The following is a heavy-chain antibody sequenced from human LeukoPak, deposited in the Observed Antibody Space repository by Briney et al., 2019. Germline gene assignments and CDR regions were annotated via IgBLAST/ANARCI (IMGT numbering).Heavy chain of an antibody. CDR3: TRVIVEVPGVSDYCDY. CDR1: GFTLSRHW. CDR2: IKQDGSET. D-gene: IGHD2-2*01. Sequence: GGSLRLSCAASGFTLSRHWMYWVRQAPRKGLEWVANIKQDGSETFYVDSVKGRFTISRDNAKNSLYLQMNSLRAEDTAVYYCTRVIVEVPGVSDYCDYWGQGTLVTVSS. V-gene: IGHV3-7*05. J-gene: IGHJ4*02.